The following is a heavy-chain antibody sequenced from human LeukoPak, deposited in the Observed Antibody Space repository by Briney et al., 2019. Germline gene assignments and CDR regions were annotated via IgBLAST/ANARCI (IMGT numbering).Heavy chain of an antibody. CDR2: IDWDDDK. V-gene: IGHV2-70*04. CDR1: GFSLSTSGMR. CDR3: ARTNYGDYRNWFDP. D-gene: IGHD4-17*01. Sequence: ESGPTLVNPTQTLTLTCTFSGFSLSTSGMRVSWIRQPPGKALEWLARIDWDDDKFYSTSLKTRLTIPKDTSKNQVVLTMTNMDPVDTATYYCARTNYGDYRNWFDPWGQGTLVTVSS. J-gene: IGHJ5*02.